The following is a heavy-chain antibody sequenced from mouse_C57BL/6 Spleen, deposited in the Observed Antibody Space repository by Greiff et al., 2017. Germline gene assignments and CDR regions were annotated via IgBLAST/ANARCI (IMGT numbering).Heavy chain of an antibody. D-gene: IGHD1-1*01. CDR2: IDPSDSYT. Sequence: VQLQQSGAELVMPGASVKLSCKASGYTFTSYWMHWVKQRPGQGLEWIGEIDPSDSYTNYNQKFKGKSTLTVDKSSSTAYMQLSSLTSEDSAVYYCARLNSGSGAYWGQGTLVTVSA. V-gene: IGHV1-69*01. CDR1: GYTFTSYW. J-gene: IGHJ3*01. CDR3: ARLNSGSGAY.